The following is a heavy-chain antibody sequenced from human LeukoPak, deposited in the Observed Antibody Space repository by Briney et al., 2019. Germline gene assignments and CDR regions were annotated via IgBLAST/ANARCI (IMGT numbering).Heavy chain of an antibody. D-gene: IGHD6-13*01. CDR2: IKQDGSER. J-gene: IGHJ4*02. V-gene: IGHV3-7*05. CDR1: GFTFSNYW. Sequence: GGSLRLSCAASGFTFSNYWMSWVRQAPGRGLEGVANIKQDGSERYYVDSVKGRFTVSRDNAKNSLYLQMDSRRAKDTAVYSCARDGVSGYTTSGYVYWGQGTVVTVPS. CDR3: ARDGVSGYTTSGYVY.